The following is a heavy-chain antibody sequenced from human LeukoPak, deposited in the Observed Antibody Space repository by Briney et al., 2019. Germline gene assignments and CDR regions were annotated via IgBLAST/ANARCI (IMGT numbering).Heavy chain of an antibody. Sequence: PGGSLRLSCAASGFTFSSYAIHWVRQAPGKGLEWVAVISFHGIDAFYADSVKGRFTISRDNAKNSLYLQMNSLRAEDTAVYYCAELGITMIGGVWGKGTTVTVSS. D-gene: IGHD3-10*02. V-gene: IGHV3-30*04. CDR1: GFTFSSYA. CDR3: AELGITMIGGV. J-gene: IGHJ6*04. CDR2: ISFHGIDA.